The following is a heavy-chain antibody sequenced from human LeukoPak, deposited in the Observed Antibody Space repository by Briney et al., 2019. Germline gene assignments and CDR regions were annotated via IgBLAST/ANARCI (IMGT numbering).Heavy chain of an antibody. CDR2: INQDGSEK. V-gene: IGHV3-7*01. Sequence: PGGSLRLSCAASGFTFSNYWMSWVRQAAGKGMEWVANINQDGSEKYSVDYGKGRFTMYRDKPKNSLYMKMNKLRGEDTAIYYCARDKEYCSGGSCYFGSSFDFWGQGTLVSVSS. D-gene: IGHD2-15*01. J-gene: IGHJ4*02. CDR1: GFTFSNYW. CDR3: ARDKEYCSGGSCYFGSSFDF.